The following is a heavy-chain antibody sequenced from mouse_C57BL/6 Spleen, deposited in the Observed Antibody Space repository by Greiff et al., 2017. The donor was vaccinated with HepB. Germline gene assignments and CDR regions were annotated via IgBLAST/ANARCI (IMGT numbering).Heavy chain of an antibody. CDR2: INPSSGYT. V-gene: IGHV1-4*01. J-gene: IGHJ4*01. Sequence: SGAELARPGASVKMSCKASGYTFTSYTMHWVNQRPGQGLEWIGYINPSSGYTKYNQKFKDKATLTADKSSSTAYMHLSSLTSEDSAVYYCARSGDYSAMDYWGQGTSVTVSS. CDR1: GYTFTSYT. CDR3: ARSGDYSAMDY. D-gene: IGHD3-1*01.